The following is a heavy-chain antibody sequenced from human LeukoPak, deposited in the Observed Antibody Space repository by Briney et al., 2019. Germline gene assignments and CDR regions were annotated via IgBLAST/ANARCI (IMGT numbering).Heavy chain of an antibody. CDR2: INSDGSWT. V-gene: IGHV3-74*01. J-gene: IGHJ4*02. D-gene: IGHD1-26*01. CDR3: AREGGYSGSY. CDR1: GNYW. Sequence: GGSLRLSCAASGNYWIHWVRQAPGKGLVWVSHINSDGSWTSYADSVKGRFTISKDNAKNTVYLQMNSLRAEDTAVYYCAREGGYSGSYWGQGTLVTVSS.